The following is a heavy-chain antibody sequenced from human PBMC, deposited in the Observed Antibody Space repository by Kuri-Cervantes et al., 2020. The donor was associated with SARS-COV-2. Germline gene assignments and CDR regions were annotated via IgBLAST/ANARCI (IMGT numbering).Heavy chain of an antibody. J-gene: IGHJ6*02. D-gene: IGHD3-3*01. CDR2: ISSSGSTI. CDR1: GFSFSNYE. Sequence: GESLKISCAASGFSFSNYEMNWVRQAPGKGLEWVSYISSSGSTIYYADSVKGRFTISRDNAKNSLYLQMNCLRAEDTAVYYCARDSSRITIFGVVTRYGMDVWGQGTTVTVSS. CDR3: ARDSSRITIFGVVTRYGMDV. V-gene: IGHV3-48*03.